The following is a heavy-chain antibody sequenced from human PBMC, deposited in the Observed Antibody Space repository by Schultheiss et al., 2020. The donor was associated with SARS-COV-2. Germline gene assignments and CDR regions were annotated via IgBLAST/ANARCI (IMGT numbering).Heavy chain of an antibody. CDR1: GGSFSGYY. D-gene: IGHD4-23*01. CDR2: IYYSGST. J-gene: IGHJ5*02. V-gene: IGHV4-59*01. CDR3: ARGVTRQFDP. Sequence: SETLSLTCAVYGGSFSGYYWSWIRQPPGKGLEWIGYIYYSGSTNYNPSVKSRVTISVDTSKNQFSLKLSSVTAADTAVYYCARGVTRQFDPWGQGTLVTVSS.